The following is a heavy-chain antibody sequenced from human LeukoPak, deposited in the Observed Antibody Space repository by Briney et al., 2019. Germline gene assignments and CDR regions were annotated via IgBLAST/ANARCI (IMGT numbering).Heavy chain of an antibody. D-gene: IGHD2-2*01. J-gene: IGHJ4*02. CDR1: GFTFNNFA. CDR3: AKVFCSSPRCFLPFDY. V-gene: IGHV3-23*01. Sequence: PGGSLRLSCSTSGFTFNNFALGWVRQAPGKGLEWVSNIPYRGDKSYYADSVQGRFSISRDNSAKTVFLHLSSLRAEDTAIYSCAKVFCSSPRCFLPFDYWGQGTLVTVSS. CDR2: IPYRGDKS.